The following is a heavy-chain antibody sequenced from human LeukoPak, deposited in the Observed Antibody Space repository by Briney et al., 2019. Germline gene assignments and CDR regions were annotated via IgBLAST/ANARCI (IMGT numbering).Heavy chain of an antibody. CDR3: ARAGGIAVAGRFDY. D-gene: IGHD6-19*01. V-gene: IGHV3-30-3*01. CDR2: ISYHGSNK. Sequence: GGSLRLSCAASGFTFSDYAMNWVRQAPGKGLEWVAVISYHGSNKYYADSVKGRLTISRDNSKNTQYLQMNSLRAEDTAVYYCARAGGIAVAGRFDYWGQGTLVTVSS. J-gene: IGHJ4*02. CDR1: GFTFSDYA.